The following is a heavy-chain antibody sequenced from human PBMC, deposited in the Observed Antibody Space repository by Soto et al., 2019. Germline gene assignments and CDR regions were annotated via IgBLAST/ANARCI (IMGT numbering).Heavy chain of an antibody. J-gene: IGHJ4*02. Sequence: GGSLRLSCAASGFTFGDYGMSWVRQAPGKGLEWVSGINWNGGSTGYADSVKGRFTISRDNAKNSLYLQMNSLRAEDTALYYCARDHDSSSYFDYWGQGTLVTVSS. CDR1: GFTFGDYG. V-gene: IGHV3-20*04. CDR2: INWNGGST. D-gene: IGHD6-6*01. CDR3: ARDHDSSSYFDY.